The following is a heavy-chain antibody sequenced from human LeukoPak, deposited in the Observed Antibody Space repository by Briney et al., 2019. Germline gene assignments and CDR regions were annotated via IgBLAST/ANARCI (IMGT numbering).Heavy chain of an antibody. CDR1: GFTFSSYW. V-gene: IGHV3-7*01. CDR3: ARGNWWGSPPAAYFDY. D-gene: IGHD2-2*01. Sequence: GGSLRLSCAASGFTFSSYWMCWVRQAPGKGLEWVANIKQDGSEKYYVDSVKGRFTISRDNAKNSLYLQMNSLRAEDTAVYYCARGNWWGSPPAAYFDYWGQGTLVTVSS. CDR2: IKQDGSEK. J-gene: IGHJ4*02.